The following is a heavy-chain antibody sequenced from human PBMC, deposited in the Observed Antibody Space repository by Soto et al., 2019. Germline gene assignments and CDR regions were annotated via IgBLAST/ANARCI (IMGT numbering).Heavy chain of an antibody. D-gene: IGHD3-10*01. CDR1: GFTVSSNY. CDR2: IYSGDRT. J-gene: IGHJ3*02. V-gene: IGHV3-66*01. CDR3: ARDLRMVRGLIRNAFDI. Sequence: XXSLRLACAASGFTVSSNYMPWVRQAPGKGLEWVSVIYSGDRTYYADSVKGRFTISRDNSKNTLYLQMNSLRAEETAVYYCARDLRMVRGLIRNAFDIWGQGTMVTVSS.